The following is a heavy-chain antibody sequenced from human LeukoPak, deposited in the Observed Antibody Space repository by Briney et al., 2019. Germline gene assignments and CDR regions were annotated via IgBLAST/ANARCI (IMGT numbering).Heavy chain of an antibody. V-gene: IGHV3-30*18. CDR2: ISYDGSNK. J-gene: IGHJ4*02. CDR1: GFTFSSYG. CDR3: AKEEEWLLLRYYFDY. D-gene: IGHD3-22*01. Sequence: GGSLRLSCAASGFTFSSYGMHWVRQAPGKGLEWVAVISYDGSNKYYADSVKGRFTISRDNSKNTLYLQMNSLRAEDTAVYYCAKEEEWLLLRYYFDYWGQGTLVTVSS.